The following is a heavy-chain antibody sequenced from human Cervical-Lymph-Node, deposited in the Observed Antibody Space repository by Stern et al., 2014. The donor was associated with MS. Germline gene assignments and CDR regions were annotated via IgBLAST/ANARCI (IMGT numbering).Heavy chain of an antibody. J-gene: IGHJ6*02. CDR2: IYNSGTA. CDR3: AKEAEMATTQEV. D-gene: IGHD5-24*01. CDR1: GGSISSGDYF. Sequence: QLQLQESGPGLVKPSQTLSLTCTASGGSISSGDYFWSWIRQSPGQGLEWIGYIYNSGTAYYNPPLKSRVIISVDTSKNQFSLKLSSVTAADTAVYYCAKEAEMATTQEVWGQGTTVIVSS. V-gene: IGHV4-30-4*01.